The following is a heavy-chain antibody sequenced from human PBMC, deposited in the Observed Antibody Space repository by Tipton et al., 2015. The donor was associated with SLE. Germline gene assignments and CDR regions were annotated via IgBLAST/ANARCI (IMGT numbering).Heavy chain of an antibody. V-gene: IGHV3-30*04. CDR2: ISYDGSNK. CDR3: ASELLDAFDI. Sequence: SLRLSCAASGFTFSTYAMHWVRQAPGKGLEWVAVISYDGSNKYYADSVKGRFTISRDTSKNTLYLQMNSLGADDTAVYYCASELLDAFDIWGQGTMVTVSS. J-gene: IGHJ3*02. CDR1: GFTFSTYA.